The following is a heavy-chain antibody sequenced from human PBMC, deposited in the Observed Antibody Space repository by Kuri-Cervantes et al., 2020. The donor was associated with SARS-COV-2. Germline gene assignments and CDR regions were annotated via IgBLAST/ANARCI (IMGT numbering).Heavy chain of an antibody. J-gene: IGHJ3*02. V-gene: IGHV4-4*02. CDR1: GGAINTYSW. D-gene: IGHD2-2*02. CDR3: AGESTYTFDI. CDR2: IFHDGST. Sequence: SETLSLTCVVSGGAINTYSWWTWVRQPPGKGLQWIGEIFHDGSTKFNPSLSLRGRVTMSLDKSKNHFSLNLTSATAADTAVYYCAGESTYTFDIWGQGTLVTVSS.